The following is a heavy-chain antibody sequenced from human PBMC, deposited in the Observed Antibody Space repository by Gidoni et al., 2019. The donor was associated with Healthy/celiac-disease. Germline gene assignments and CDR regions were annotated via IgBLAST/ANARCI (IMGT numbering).Heavy chain of an antibody. D-gene: IGHD2-21*02. CDR1: GGSISSGSYY. Sequence: QVQLQESGPGLVKTSQTLSLTCTVAGGSISSGSYYWSWIRQPAGKGLAWIGRIYTGGSTNYNPSLKSRVTIAVDTSKNQFSLKLSSVTAADTAVYYCARSDDYSWFDPWGQGTLVTVSS. J-gene: IGHJ5*02. CDR2: IYTGGST. CDR3: ARSDDYSWFDP. V-gene: IGHV4-61*02.